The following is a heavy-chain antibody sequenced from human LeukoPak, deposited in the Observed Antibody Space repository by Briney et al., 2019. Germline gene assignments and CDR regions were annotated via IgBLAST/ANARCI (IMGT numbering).Heavy chain of an antibody. D-gene: IGHD1-1*01. J-gene: IGHJ4*02. V-gene: IGHV4-59*12. CDR3: ASQGTTGTTRFDY. CDR1: GGSISSYY. CDR2: IYYSGRT. Sequence: SETLSLTCTVSGGSISSYYWSWIRQPPGKGLEWIGYIYYSGRTNYNPSLKSRVTISVDTSKNQFSLKLSSVTAADTAVYYCASQGTTGTTRFDYWGQGTLVTVSS.